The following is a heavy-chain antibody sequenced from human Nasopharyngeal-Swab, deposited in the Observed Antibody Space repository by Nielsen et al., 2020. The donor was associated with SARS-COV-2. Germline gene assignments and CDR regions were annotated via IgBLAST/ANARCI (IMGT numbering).Heavy chain of an antibody. D-gene: IGHD6-19*01. CDR2: IYPGDSDT. V-gene: IGHV5-51*01. Sequence: GGSLRPPCKGSGSSFTSYWIGWVRQMPGKGLEWRGIIYPGDSDTRYSPSFQGQVTISADKSISTAYLQWSSLKASDTAMYYCARQTSEYSSGWYRGYYFDYWGQGTLVTVSS. J-gene: IGHJ4*02. CDR1: GSSFTSYW. CDR3: ARQTSEYSSGWYRGYYFDY.